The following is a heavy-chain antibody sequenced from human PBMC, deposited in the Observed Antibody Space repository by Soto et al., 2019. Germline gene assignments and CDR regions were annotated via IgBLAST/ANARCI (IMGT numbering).Heavy chain of an antibody. CDR2: IYPGDSDT. D-gene: IGHD6-6*01. V-gene: IGHV5-51*01. CDR3: ASSRSSPTSYYYYGMDV. Sequence: PXDSLKVFCQSSGYRFTGYWIGLVLQMPGKGLEWMGIIYPGDSDTRYSPSFQGQVTISADKSISTAYLQWSSLKASDTAMYYCASSRSSPTSYYYYGMDVRGQGTTGTV. CDR1: GYRFTGYW. J-gene: IGHJ6*02.